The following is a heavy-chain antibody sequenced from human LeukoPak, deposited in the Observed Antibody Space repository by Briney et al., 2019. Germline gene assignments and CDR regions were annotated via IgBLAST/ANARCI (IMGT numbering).Heavy chain of an antibody. CDR1: GFSISSGFY. J-gene: IGHJ3*01. V-gene: IGHV4-38-2*02. CDR2: IYHSGST. CDR3: VRASVDSGGAFDV. Sequence: PSETLSLTCTVSGFSISSGFYWGWIRQPPGKGLEWIGSIYHSGSTYYNPSLESRVTTSRDTPKNQFSLTLSSMTAADTATYYCVRASVDSGGAFDVWGQGTVVTVSS. D-gene: IGHD5-12*01.